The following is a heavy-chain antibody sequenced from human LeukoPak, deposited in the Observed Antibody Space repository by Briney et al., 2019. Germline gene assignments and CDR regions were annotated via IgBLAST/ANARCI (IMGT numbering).Heavy chain of an antibody. CDR1: GGSFSGYY. J-gene: IGHJ3*02. CDR2: INHSGST. CDR3: ARLSYGDSPFDAFDI. V-gene: IGHV4-34*01. Sequence: SDTMSLTSAVYGGSFSGYYWSWIRQPPGKRLEWIGEINHSGSTNYNPSLKSRVTISVDTSKNQFSLKLSSVTAADTAVYYCARLSYGDSPFDAFDIWGQGTMVTVSS. D-gene: IGHD4-17*01.